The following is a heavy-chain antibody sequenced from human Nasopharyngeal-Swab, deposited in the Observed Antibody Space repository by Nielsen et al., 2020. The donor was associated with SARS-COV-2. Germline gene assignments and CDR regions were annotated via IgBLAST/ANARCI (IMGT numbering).Heavy chain of an antibody. CDR1: GFPFSSYG. CDR3: ARDLLRGVPIRGGMDV. V-gene: IGHV1-18*01. J-gene: IGHJ6*02. D-gene: IGHD3-10*01. CDR2: ISVYNGDR. Sequence: ASVKVSCKASGFPFSSYGITWVRQAPGQGLEWMGWISVYNGDRNYAQNLQGRVTLSTDTSTSTAYMEMSSLRSDDTAVYYCARDLLRGVPIRGGMDVWGRGTAVTVSS.